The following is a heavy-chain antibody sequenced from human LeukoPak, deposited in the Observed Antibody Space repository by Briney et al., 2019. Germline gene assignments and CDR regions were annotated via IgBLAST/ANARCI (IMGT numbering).Heavy chain of an antibody. CDR2: ISGSGDST. CDR3: AKHKRLLIYYYYGLDV. V-gene: IGHV3-23*01. Sequence: GGSLRLSCAASRFIFNSYAMSWVRQAPGKGLEWVSGISGSGDSTYYADSVKGRFTISRDNSKNTLYLQMNSLRAEDTAVYYCAKHKRLLIYYYYGLDVWGQGTTVTVSS. D-gene: IGHD2-21*02. CDR1: RFIFNSYA. J-gene: IGHJ6*02.